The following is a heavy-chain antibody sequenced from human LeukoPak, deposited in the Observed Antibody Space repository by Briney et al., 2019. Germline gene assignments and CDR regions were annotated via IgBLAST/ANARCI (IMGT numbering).Heavy chain of an antibody. CDR1: GFTLSSYS. CDR3: AKDPGNSFDY. D-gene: IGHD4-23*01. V-gene: IGHV3-30*02. CDR2: IQYDGSDK. J-gene: IGHJ4*02. Sequence: GGSLRLSCAASGFTLSSYSMNWVRQAPGKGLEWVAFIQYDGSDKYYADSVKGRFTISRDNSKNTLYLQMNSLRAEDTAVYYCAKDPGNSFDYWGQGTLVTVSS.